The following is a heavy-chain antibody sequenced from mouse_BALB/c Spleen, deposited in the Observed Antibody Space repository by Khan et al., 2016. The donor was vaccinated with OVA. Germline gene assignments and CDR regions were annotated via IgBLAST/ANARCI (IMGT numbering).Heavy chain of an antibody. CDR2: ISYSGTT. Sequence: EVQLQESGPGLVKPSQSLSLTCSVTGYSITSDYAWNWIRQFPGNKLEWMGYISYSGTTSYNPSLKSRTSITRDTSKNPFFLQLTSVTSEDTATYYCARQNYYGYAMDYWGQGTSVTVSA. V-gene: IGHV3-2*02. D-gene: IGHD1-1*01. J-gene: IGHJ4*01. CDR1: GYSITSDYA. CDR3: ARQNYYGYAMDY.